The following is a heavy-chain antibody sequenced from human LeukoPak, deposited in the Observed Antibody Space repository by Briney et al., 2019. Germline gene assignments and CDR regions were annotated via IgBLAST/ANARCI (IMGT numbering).Heavy chain of an antibody. CDR2: IKQDGSEK. J-gene: IGHJ5*02. D-gene: IGHD3-3*01. CDR3: ARVPGFNYDFWSGYWGFDP. V-gene: IGHV3-7*03. CDR1: GFTLSSYW. Sequence: PGGSLRLSCAASGFTLSSYWMSWVRQAPGKGLEWVANIKQDGSEKYYVDSVKGRFTISRDNAKNSLYLQMNSLRAEDTAVYYCARVPGFNYDFWSGYWGFDPWGQGTLVTVSS.